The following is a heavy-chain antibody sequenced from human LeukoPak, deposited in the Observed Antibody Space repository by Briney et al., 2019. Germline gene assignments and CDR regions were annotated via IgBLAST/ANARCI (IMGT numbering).Heavy chain of an antibody. J-gene: IGHJ5*02. D-gene: IGHD6-13*01. CDR3: ARVWQQLVIYNWFDP. Sequence: SETLSLTCTVSGGSISSYYWSWIRQPPGKGLEWIGYIYYSGSTNYNPSLKSRVTISVDTSKDQFSLKLSSVTAADTAVYYCARVWQQLVIYNWFDPWGQGTLVTVSS. CDR1: GGSISSYY. V-gene: IGHV4-59*01. CDR2: IYYSGST.